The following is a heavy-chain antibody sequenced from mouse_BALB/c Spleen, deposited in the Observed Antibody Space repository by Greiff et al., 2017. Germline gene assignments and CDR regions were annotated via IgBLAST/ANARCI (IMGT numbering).Heavy chain of an antibody. D-gene: IGHD2-14*01. CDR3: ARRDRYDEGFAY. CDR2: ISNGGGST. Sequence: EVQRVESGGGLVQPGGSLKLSCAASGFTFSSYTMSWVRQTPEKRLEWVAYISNGGGSTYYPDTVKGRFTISRDNAKTTLYLQMSSLKSEDTAMYYCARRDRYDEGFAYWGQGTLVTVSA. V-gene: IGHV5-12-2*01. J-gene: IGHJ3*01. CDR1: GFTFSSYT.